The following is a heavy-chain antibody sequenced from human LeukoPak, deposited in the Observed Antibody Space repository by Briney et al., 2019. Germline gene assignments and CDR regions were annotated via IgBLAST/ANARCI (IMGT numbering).Heavy chain of an antibody. CDR1: GFTFSSYW. D-gene: IGHD2-2*01. J-gene: IGHJ4*02. CDR2: IKQDGSEK. V-gene: IGHV3-7*01. CDR3: ARNARGPGDY. Sequence: QPAGSLRLSCAASGFTFSSYWMSWVRQAPGKGLEWVANIKQDGSEKYYVDSVKGRFTISRDNAKNSVYLQMNSLRVEDTGIYYCARNARGPGDYWGQGTVVTVSS.